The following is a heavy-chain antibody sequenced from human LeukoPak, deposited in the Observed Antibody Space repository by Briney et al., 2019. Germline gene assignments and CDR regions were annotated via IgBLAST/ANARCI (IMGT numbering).Heavy chain of an antibody. CDR3: ARGEYYYGSGRRFDY. J-gene: IGHJ4*02. CDR1: GDSVSSNSAA. V-gene: IGHV6-1*01. CDR2: TYYRSKWYN. D-gene: IGHD3-10*01. Sequence: SQTLSLTCAISGDSVSSNSAAWNWIRRSPSRGLEWLGRTYYRSKWYNDYAVPVKSRITINPDTSKNQFSLQLNSVTPEDTAVYYCARGEYYYGSGRRFDYWGQGTLVTVSS.